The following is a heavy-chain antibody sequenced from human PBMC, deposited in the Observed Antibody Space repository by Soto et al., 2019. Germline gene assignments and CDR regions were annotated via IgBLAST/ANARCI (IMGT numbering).Heavy chain of an antibody. CDR3: AIDSCGYSYGFCYYYGMDV. CDR2: IWYDGSNK. CDR1: GFTFSSYG. V-gene: IGHV3-33*01. J-gene: IGHJ6*02. D-gene: IGHD5-18*01. Sequence: QVQLVESGGGVVQPGRSLRLSCAASGFTFSSYGMHWVRQAPGKGLEWVAVIWYDGSNKYYADSVKGRFTISRDNSKNTLYLQMNSLRAEDTAVYYCAIDSCGYSYGFCYYYGMDVWGQGTTVTVSS.